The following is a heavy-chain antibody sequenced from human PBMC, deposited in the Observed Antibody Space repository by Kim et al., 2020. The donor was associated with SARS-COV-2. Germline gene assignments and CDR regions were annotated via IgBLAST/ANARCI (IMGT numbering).Heavy chain of an antibody. D-gene: IGHD3-16*01. CDR1: GGSVSNYY. J-gene: IGHJ3*02. CDR2: IYYSGST. Sequence: SETLSLTCTVSGGSVSNYYWSWIRQPPGKGLEWIGYIYYSGSTNYNPSLRRRVTISVDTSKNQFSLKLSSVTAADTAVYYCARGGARSVAFDIWGQGTMVTVSS. CDR3: ARGGARSVAFDI. V-gene: IGHV4-59*02.